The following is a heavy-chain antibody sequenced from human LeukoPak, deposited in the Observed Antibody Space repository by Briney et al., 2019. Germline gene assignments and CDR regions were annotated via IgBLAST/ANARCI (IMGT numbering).Heavy chain of an antibody. D-gene: IGHD1-26*01. Sequence: KTSETLSLTCTVSGGSISSSSYYWGWIRQPPGKGLEWIGSIYYSGRTTYNPSLKSRVTISVDTSKNQFSLKLTSVTAADTAMYYCARDENAGSYYEFDYWGQGTLVTVSS. CDR2: IYYSGRT. CDR3: ARDENAGSYYEFDY. CDR1: GGSISSSSYY. V-gene: IGHV4-39*07. J-gene: IGHJ4*02.